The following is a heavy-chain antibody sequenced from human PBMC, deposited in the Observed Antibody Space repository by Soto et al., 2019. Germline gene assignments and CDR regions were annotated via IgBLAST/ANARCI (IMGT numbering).Heavy chain of an antibody. CDR3: ARGASVLSFGDPLWFDP. J-gene: IGHJ5*02. CDR2: IWYDGSNK. Sequence: QVQLVESGGGVVQPGRSLRLSCAASGFTFSSYGMHWVRQAPGKGLEWVAVIWYDGSNKYYADSVKGRFTISRDNSKNTLYLQMNSLRADDTAVYYCARGASVLSFGDPLWFDPWGQGTLLTVSS. CDR1: GFTFSSYG. D-gene: IGHD3-10*01. V-gene: IGHV3-33*01.